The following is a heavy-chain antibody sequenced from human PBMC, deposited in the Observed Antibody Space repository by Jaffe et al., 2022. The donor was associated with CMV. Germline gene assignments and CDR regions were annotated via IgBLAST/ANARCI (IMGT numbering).Heavy chain of an antibody. D-gene: IGHD3-22*01. CDR3: ARDGENDYYDSSGYYDLCY. CDR1: GFTFSSYS. V-gene: IGHV3-21*01. Sequence: EVQLVESGGGLVKPGGSLRLSCAASGFTFSSYSMNWVRQAPGKGLEWVSSISSSSSYIYYADSVKGRFTISRDNAKNSLYLQMNSLRAEDTAVYYCARDGENDYYDSSGYYDLCYWGQGTLVTVSS. CDR2: ISSSSSYI. J-gene: IGHJ4*02.